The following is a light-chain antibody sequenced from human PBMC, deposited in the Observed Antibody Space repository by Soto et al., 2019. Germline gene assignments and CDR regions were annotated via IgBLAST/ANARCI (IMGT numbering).Light chain of an antibody. CDR3: SSDTGIVV. CDR1: GSDIGGFND. Sequence: QSALTQPPSASGSPGQSVTISCTGPGSDIGGFNDVSGYQHHPGKAPKLMIDELFKRPSGVPDRFSGSKSGNTASQTVSGLQPEDEADYYCSSDTGIVVFGGGTKLTVL. J-gene: IGLJ2*01. V-gene: IGLV2-8*01. CDR2: ELF.